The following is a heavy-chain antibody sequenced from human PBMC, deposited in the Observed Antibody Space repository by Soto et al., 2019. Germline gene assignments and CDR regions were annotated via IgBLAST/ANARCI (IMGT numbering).Heavy chain of an antibody. V-gene: IGHV1-2*04. D-gene: IGHD6-19*01. J-gene: IGHJ4*02. CDR2: INPNSGGT. Sequence: QVQLVQSGAEVKKPGASVKVSCKASGYTFTGYYMHWVRQAPGQGLEWMGWINPNSGGTNYAQKVQGWVTMTRDTSISTAYMELSRLRSDDTAVYYCAREQWLVRYFDYWGQGTLVTVSS. CDR3: AREQWLVRYFDY. CDR1: GYTFTGYY.